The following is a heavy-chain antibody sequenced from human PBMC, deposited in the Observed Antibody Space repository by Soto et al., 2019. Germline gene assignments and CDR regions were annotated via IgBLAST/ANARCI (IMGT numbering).Heavy chain of an antibody. CDR2: ISYDGSNK. Sequence: GGSLRLSCAASGFTFSSYAMSWVRQAPGKGLEWVAVISYDGSNKHYTDSVKGRFTISRDNSKNTLYLQMNSLRAEDSAVYYCARIYDGSGYSSVAYWGQGTLVTVSS. CDR1: GFTFSSYA. V-gene: IGHV3-30*03. D-gene: IGHD3-22*01. J-gene: IGHJ4*02. CDR3: ARIYDGSGYSSVAY.